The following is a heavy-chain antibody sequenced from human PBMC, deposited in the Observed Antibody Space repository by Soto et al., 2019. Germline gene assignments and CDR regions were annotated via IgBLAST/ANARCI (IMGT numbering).Heavy chain of an antibody. CDR1: GFTFSNYS. D-gene: IGHD3-22*01. Sequence: GGSLRLSCAASGFTFSNYSMNWVRQAPGKGLEWVSSISSSSSYIYYADSVKGRFTISRDNAKNSLYLQMNSLRAEDTAVYYCARPAGDSSGYSLPNWFDPWGQGTLVTVSS. J-gene: IGHJ5*02. V-gene: IGHV3-21*01. CDR3: ARPAGDSSGYSLPNWFDP. CDR2: ISSSSSYI.